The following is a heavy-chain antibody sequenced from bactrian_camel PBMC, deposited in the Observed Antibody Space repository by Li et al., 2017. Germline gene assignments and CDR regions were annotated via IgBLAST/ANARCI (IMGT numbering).Heavy chain of an antibody. CDR2: IRRDDLT. CDR3: AADQLYGGGCRDALTFAY. V-gene: IGHV3S53*01. Sequence: HVQLVESGGGSVQAGGSLRLSCAPSGLSVSDSSMAWFRQSPGKEPEAVAAIRRDDLTAYTDSVKGRFTITRDYDKDLVYLQMNDLKPEDTAMYYCAADQLYGGGCRDALTFAYRGQGTQVTVS. CDR1: GLSVSDSS. D-gene: IGHD6*01. J-gene: IGHJ4*01.